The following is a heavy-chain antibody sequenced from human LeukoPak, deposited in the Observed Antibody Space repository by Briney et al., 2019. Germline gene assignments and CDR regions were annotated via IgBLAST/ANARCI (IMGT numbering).Heavy chain of an antibody. J-gene: IGHJ4*02. V-gene: IGHV4-4*02. Sequence: IRQPPATVQNPIGEIYHSGSTNYSPCLKSRVTISVDKSNNQFSLKLSSVTAADTAVYYCARLYSSSSWGNYFDYWGQGTLVTVSS. D-gene: IGHD6-13*01. CDR3: ARLYSSSSWGNYFDY. CDR2: IYHSGST.